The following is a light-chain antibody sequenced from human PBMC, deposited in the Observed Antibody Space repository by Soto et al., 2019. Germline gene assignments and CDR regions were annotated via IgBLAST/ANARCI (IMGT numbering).Light chain of an antibody. Sequence: QSVLTQPPSVSAAPGQKVTIYCSGSSXNIGGNSVSWYQQLPGTAPKLLIYDDDKRPSGIPDRFSGSKSGTSATLGISGLQSEDEADYYCAAWDESLNGSYVFGTGTKVTVL. CDR3: AAWDESLNGSYV. CDR1: SXNIGGNS. CDR2: DDD. V-gene: IGLV1-51*01. J-gene: IGLJ1*01.